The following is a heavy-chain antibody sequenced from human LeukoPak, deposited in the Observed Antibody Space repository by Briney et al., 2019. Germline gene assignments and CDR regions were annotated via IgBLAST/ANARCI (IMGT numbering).Heavy chain of an antibody. D-gene: IGHD6-19*01. V-gene: IGHV3-7*01. CDR1: GFTFSSYW. CDR2: IKQDGSEK. CDR3: AREKTTAYSSINWFDP. J-gene: IGHJ5*02. Sequence: GGSLRLSCAASGFTFSSYWMSWVRQAPGKGLEWVANIKQDGSEKYYVDSVKGRFTISRDNAKNSLYLQMNSLRAEDTAVYYCAREKTTAYSSINWFDPWGQGTLVTVSS.